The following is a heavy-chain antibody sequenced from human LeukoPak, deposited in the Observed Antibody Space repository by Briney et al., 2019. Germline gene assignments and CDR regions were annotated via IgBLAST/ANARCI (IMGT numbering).Heavy chain of an antibody. D-gene: IGHD2-15*01. Sequence: GASVKVSCKASGYTFTSYDINWVRQATGQGLEWMGWMNPNSGNTGYAQKFRGRVTMTRNTSISTAYMELSSLGSEDTAVYYCARALRWCSGGSCYRYYFDYWGQGTLVTVSS. CDR1: GYTFTSYD. CDR2: MNPNSGNT. V-gene: IGHV1-8*01. J-gene: IGHJ4*02. CDR3: ARALRWCSGGSCYRYYFDY.